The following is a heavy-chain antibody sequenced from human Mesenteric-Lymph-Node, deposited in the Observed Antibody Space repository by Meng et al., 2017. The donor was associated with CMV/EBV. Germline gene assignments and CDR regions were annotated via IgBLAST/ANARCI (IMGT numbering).Heavy chain of an antibody. Sequence: GESLKISCEASGFTFSNYEMNWVRQAPGKGLEWVSYITGSSSSIYYADSVKGRFTISRDNTKKSLYLQMNSLRAEDTAIYYCARAPFTIFGVATYYYYYGMDVWGQGTTVTVSS. V-gene: IGHV3-48*03. CDR1: GFTFSNYE. D-gene: IGHD3-3*01. CDR3: ARAPFTIFGVATYYYYYGMDV. J-gene: IGHJ6*02. CDR2: ITGSSSSI.